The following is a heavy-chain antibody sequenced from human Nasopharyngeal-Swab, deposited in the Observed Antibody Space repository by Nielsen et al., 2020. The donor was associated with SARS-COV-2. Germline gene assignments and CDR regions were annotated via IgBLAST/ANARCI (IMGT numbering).Heavy chain of an antibody. V-gene: IGHV3-48*03. CDR1: GFTFSNSE. CDR3: ARTTYSYGRFDY. J-gene: IGHJ4*02. Sequence: SLKLSCAASGFTFSNSEMNWVRQAPGKGLEWLSYISGTAGTISYADSVKGRFTISTDNAKNSLYLQMNSLRAEDTALYYCARTTYSYGRFDYWGQGTLVTVSS. D-gene: IGHD5-18*01. CDR2: ISGTAGTI.